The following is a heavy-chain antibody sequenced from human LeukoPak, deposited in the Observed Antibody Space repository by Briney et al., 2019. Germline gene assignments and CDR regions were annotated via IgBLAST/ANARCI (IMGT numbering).Heavy chain of an antibody. Sequence: GSLRLSCAASGFTFTNYAMHWVRQAPGKGLEWVTVISKDGSDKNYADSVKGRFTISRDNSMNTLFLQMNSLRTDDTAMYFCARDAYYSSGTYFDSWGQGTLVTVSS. V-gene: IGHV3-30*01. CDR1: GFTFTNYA. J-gene: IGHJ4*02. CDR3: ARDAYYSSGTYFDS. D-gene: IGHD3-10*01. CDR2: ISKDGSDK.